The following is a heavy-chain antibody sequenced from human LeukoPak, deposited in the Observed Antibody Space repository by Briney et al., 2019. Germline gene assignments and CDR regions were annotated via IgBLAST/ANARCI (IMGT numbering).Heavy chain of an antibody. Sequence: GRSLRLSCAASGFTFNNYGMHWVRQAPGKGLEWVAVISYDGRNKHYPDSVKGRFTISRDISTDTLWLQMDSLRTEDTAVYYCAKGPLRGTAAAIDYWGQGTLVTVSS. V-gene: IGHV3-30*18. CDR3: AKGPLRGTAAAIDY. CDR1: GFTFNNYG. D-gene: IGHD2-2*01. J-gene: IGHJ4*02. CDR2: ISYDGRNK.